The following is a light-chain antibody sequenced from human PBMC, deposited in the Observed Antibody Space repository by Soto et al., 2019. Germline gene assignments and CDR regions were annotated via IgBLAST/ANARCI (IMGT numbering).Light chain of an antibody. Sequence: SYELTQSLSVSVALGQTAKITCGGNDIGSTNVHCYQQKPGQAPVLVIYRDAIRPSGIPERFSGSNSGNTATLTIVRAQAGDEDHYYCQVWHSSAGVFGGGTKLTVL. V-gene: IGLV3-9*01. J-gene: IGLJ2*01. CDR3: QVWHSSAGV. CDR2: RDA. CDR1: DIGSTN.